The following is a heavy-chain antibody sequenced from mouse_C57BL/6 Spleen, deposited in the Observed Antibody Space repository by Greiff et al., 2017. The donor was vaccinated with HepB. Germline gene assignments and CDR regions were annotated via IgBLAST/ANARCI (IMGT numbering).Heavy chain of an antibody. J-gene: IGHJ4*01. D-gene: IGHD2-4*01. V-gene: IGHV1-39*01. CDR2: INPNYGTT. Sequence: EVQLVESGPELVKPGASVKISCKASGYSFTDYNMNWVKQSNGKSLEWIGVINPNYGTTSYNQKFKGKATLTVDQSSSTAYMQLNSLTSEDSAVYYCARGGDYDGDYYAMDYWGQGTSVTVSS. CDR3: ARGGDYDGDYYAMDY. CDR1: GYSFTDYN.